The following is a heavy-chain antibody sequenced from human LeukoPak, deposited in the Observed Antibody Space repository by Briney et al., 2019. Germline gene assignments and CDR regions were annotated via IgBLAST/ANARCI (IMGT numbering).Heavy chain of an antibody. D-gene: IGHD6-19*01. CDR2: ISGSGGST. CDR3: AKGSSGWYFDY. Sequence: GGSLRLSCAASGFTFSSYGMGWVRQAPGKGLEWVSAISGSGGSTYYADSVKGRFTISRDNSKNTLYLQMNSLRAEDTAVYYCAKGSSGWYFDYWGQGTLVTVSS. V-gene: IGHV3-23*01. J-gene: IGHJ4*02. CDR1: GFTFSSYG.